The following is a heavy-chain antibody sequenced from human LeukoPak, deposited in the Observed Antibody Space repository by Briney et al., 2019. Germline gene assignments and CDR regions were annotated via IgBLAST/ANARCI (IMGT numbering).Heavy chain of an antibody. V-gene: IGHV3-30-3*01. CDR2: ISSDGRNE. CDR3: ARDGGTTVTMGLADAFDI. CDR1: GFTFSGYS. D-gene: IGHD4-17*01. Sequence: PGGSLRLSCAASGFTFSGYSMHWARQAPGKGPEWVAAISSDGRNEAYAESVKGRFTISRDNRRNTLAPQMNSLRDEDTAVYYCARDGGTTVTMGLADAFDIWGQGTMVTVSS. J-gene: IGHJ3*02.